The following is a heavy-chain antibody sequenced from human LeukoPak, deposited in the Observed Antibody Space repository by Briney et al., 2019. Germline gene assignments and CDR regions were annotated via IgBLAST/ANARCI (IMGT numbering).Heavy chain of an antibody. Sequence: GGSLRLSCAASGFTFRSFWMIWVRQAPGKGLEWVANINPDGGGRYYVDSVKGRFTISRDNARNSLYLQMNSLRVEDTAVYYCVRGRSMDVWGQGTTVTVSS. CDR1: GFTFRSFW. J-gene: IGHJ6*02. CDR3: VRGRSMDV. V-gene: IGHV3-7*01. CDR2: INPDGGGR.